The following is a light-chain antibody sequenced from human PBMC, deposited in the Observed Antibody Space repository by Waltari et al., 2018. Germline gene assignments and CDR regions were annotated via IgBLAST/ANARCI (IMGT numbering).Light chain of an antibody. Sequence: DIQMTQSPSSLSASVGDRVTITCRARQSLSNYLNWYQQKPGKAPKLLIYGASNLQSGVPSRFSGSGSATDFTLTISSLQPDDFATYYCQQSYSGYTFGQGTKLEIK. V-gene: IGKV1-39*01. CDR1: QSLSNY. J-gene: IGKJ2*01. CDR2: GAS. CDR3: QQSYSGYT.